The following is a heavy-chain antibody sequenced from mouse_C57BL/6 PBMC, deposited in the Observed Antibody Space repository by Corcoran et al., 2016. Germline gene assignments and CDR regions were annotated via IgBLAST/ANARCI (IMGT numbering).Heavy chain of an antibody. CDR1: GYTFATYG. V-gene: IGHV9-3*01. Sequence: QIQIVQSGPELKKPGETVKISCKASGYTFATYGMRWVKQAPGKGLNWLGWINTYSGVPTYADDVKGRFAFSLENSASTAYLQINNLKNEDTATYFCATIYDGSLFAYWGQGTLVTVSA. CDR3: ATIYDGSLFAY. CDR2: INTYSGVP. D-gene: IGHD2-3*01. J-gene: IGHJ3*01.